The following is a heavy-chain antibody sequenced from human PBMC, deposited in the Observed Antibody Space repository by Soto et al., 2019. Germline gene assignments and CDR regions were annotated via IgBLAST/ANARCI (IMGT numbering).Heavy chain of an antibody. V-gene: IGHV3-23*01. CDR3: AQGRNNRYSNGWFPFDF. CDR2: ISDSGGST. Sequence: EVQLLESGGGLVQPGGSLRLSCAASEFIFSNYAMSWVRQAPGKGLEWVSGISDSGGSTYYADSVKGRFTISRDNSKNTLYLQMNSLRTEDTAVYYCAQGRNNRYSNGWFPFDFWGQGTLVTFSS. J-gene: IGHJ4*02. D-gene: IGHD6-19*01. CDR1: EFIFSNYA.